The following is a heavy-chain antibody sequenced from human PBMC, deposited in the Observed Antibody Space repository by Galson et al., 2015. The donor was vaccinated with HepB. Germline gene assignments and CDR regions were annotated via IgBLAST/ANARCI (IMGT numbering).Heavy chain of an antibody. D-gene: IGHD5-12*01. V-gene: IGHV1-3*01. Sequence: SVKVSCKASGYTFTSYAMHWVRQAPGQRLEWMGWINAGNGNTKYSQKFQGRVTITRDTSASTAYMELSSLRSEDTAVYYCARDPTIEWLRSGYMDVWGKGTTVTVSS. CDR1: GYTFTSYA. J-gene: IGHJ6*03. CDR2: INAGNGNT. CDR3: ARDPTIEWLRSGYMDV.